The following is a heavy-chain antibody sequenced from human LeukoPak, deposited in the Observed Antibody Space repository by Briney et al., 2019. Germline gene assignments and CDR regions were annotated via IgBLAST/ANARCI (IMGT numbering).Heavy chain of an antibody. J-gene: IGHJ4*02. D-gene: IGHD3-9*01. V-gene: IGHV3-21*01. Sequence: GGSLRLSCAASGFTFSSYSMNWVRQAPGKGLEWVSSIGSSSSYIYYVDSVKGRFTISRDNAKNSLYLQMNSLRAEDTAVYYCARGGYDILTGSGYDYWGQGTLVTVSS. CDR1: GFTFSSYS. CDR2: IGSSSSYI. CDR3: ARGGYDILTGSGYDY.